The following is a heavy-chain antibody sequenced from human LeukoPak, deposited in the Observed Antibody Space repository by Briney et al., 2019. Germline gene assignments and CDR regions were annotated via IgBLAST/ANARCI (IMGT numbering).Heavy chain of an antibody. V-gene: IGHV4-38-2*02. Sequence: PSETLSLTCTVSGYSISSGYYWGWIRQPPGKGLEWIGSIYHSGSTYYNPSLKSRVTISVDTSKNQFSLKLSSVTAADAAVYYCAGGYSYGYGFDPWGQGTLVTVSS. CDR1: GYSISSGYY. D-gene: IGHD5-18*01. J-gene: IGHJ5*02. CDR2: IYHSGST. CDR3: AGGYSYGYGFDP.